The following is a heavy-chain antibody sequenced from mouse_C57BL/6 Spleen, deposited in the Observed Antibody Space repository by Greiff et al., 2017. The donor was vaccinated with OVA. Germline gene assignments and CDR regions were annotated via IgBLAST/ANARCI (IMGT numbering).Heavy chain of an antibody. CDR2: INPSNGGT. J-gene: IGHJ3*01. CDR3: ARVKALGLWFAY. CDR1: GYTFTSYW. Sequence: QVQLQQPGTELVKPGASVKLSCKASGYTFTSYWMHWVKQRPGLGLEWIGNINPSNGGTNYNEKFKSKATLTVDKSSSTAYMQLSSLTSEDSAVYYCARVKALGLWFAYWGQGTLVTVSA. D-gene: IGHD4-1*01. V-gene: IGHV1-53*01.